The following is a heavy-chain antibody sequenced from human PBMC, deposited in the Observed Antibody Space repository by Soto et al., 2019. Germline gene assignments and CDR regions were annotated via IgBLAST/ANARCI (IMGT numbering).Heavy chain of an antibody. J-gene: IGHJ4*02. CDR1: GGAIRNSIYY. CDR2: IYYDGSV. V-gene: IGHV4-39*01. CDR3: ARHRIAVAGPLDY. D-gene: IGHD6-19*01. Sequence: LSLTCTVSGGAIRNSIYYWGWIRQPPGKGLEWIGTIYYDGSVAYSPSLKSRVTLSVDTSRNHFSVKINSVTAADTAVYFCARHRIAVAGPLDYWGQGTLVTVSS.